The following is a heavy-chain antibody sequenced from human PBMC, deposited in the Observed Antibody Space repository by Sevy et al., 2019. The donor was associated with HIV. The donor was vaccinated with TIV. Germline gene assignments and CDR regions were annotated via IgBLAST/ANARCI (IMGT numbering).Heavy chain of an antibody. CDR3: ARDPPLGSIAARPGALDY. J-gene: IGHJ4*02. Sequence: GGSLRLSCAASGFTFSSYEMNWVRQAPGKGLEWVSYISSSGSTIYYADSVKGRFTISRDNAKNALYLQMNSLRAEDTAVYYCARDPPLGSIAARPGALDYWGQGTLVTVSS. V-gene: IGHV3-48*03. D-gene: IGHD6-6*01. CDR1: GFTFSSYE. CDR2: ISSSGSTI.